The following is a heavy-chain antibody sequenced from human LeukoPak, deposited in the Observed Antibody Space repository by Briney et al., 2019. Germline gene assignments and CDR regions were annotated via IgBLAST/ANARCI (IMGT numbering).Heavy chain of an antibody. CDR3: VKDVAAAGLYDAFDI. D-gene: IGHD6-13*01. J-gene: IGHJ3*02. Sequence: GGSLRLSCAASGFSFDDYAMHWVRQAPGKGLEWVSRISRDSGSIGYADSVKGRFTISRDNAKNSLYLQMNSLRPEDTALYYCVKDVAAAGLYDAFDIWGQGTMVAVSS. V-gene: IGHV3-9*01. CDR1: GFSFDDYA. CDR2: ISRDSGSI.